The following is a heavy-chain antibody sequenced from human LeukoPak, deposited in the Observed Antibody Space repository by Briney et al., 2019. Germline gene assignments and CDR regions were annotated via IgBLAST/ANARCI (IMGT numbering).Heavy chain of an antibody. D-gene: IGHD4-23*01. V-gene: IGHV3-74*01. CDR2: INDDGSSS. J-gene: IGHJ4*02. CDR1: GFTFSSYW. Sequence: GGSLRLSCAASGFTFSSYWMHWVRQAPGKGLVWVSRINDDGSSSTYADSVKGRFTISRDNAKNTLYLQMNSLRAEDTAVYYCAREGRDYGGNPFDYWGQGTLVTVSS. CDR3: AREGRDYGGNPFDY.